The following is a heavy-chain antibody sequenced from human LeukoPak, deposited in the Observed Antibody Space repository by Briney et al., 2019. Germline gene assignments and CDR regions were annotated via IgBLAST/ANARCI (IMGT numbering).Heavy chain of an antibody. Sequence: GRSLTLSCAASGITISSEGMHWVRQAPGKGLEWLAVFSYDGSEIYYSDSAKGRFTISRDNSKNTLYLQMNSLRAEDTAVYYCARDSSYYGSGSPDDYFDYWGQGTLVTVSS. CDR1: GITISSEG. V-gene: IGHV3-30*03. J-gene: IGHJ4*02. CDR3: ARDSSYYGSGSPDDYFDY. CDR2: FSYDGSEI. D-gene: IGHD3-10*01.